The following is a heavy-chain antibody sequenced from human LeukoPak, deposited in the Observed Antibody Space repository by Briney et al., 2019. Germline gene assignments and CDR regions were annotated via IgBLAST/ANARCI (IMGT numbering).Heavy chain of an antibody. J-gene: IGHJ4*02. Sequence: PSETLSLTCTVSGDSINNYYWSWIRQLPGKGLEWIAFLHYSGSTSYNPSLRSRITVSMDTSKNQFTLKVNSVTAADTAVYYCARGRSNYYDSSGFFDSWGQGNLVTVSS. CDR1: GDSINNYY. V-gene: IGHV4-59*01. D-gene: IGHD3-22*01. CDR3: ARGRSNYYDSSGFFDS. CDR2: LHYSGST.